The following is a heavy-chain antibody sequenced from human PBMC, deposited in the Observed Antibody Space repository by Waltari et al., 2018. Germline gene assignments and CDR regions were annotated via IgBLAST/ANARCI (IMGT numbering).Heavy chain of an antibody. D-gene: IGHD7-27*01. CDR2: IYYSAST. J-gene: IGHJ3*02. CDR3: ASPGEGGAFDI. V-gene: IGHV4-39*01. Sequence: QLQLQESGPGLVKPSETLSLTCTVSGGSISSSSYYWGWIRQPPGKGLAWIGSIYYSASTDYDPSPKSGVTISVDTAKNQFSLKLSSVTAADTAVYYCASPGEGGAFDIWGQGTMVTVSS. CDR1: GGSISSSSYY.